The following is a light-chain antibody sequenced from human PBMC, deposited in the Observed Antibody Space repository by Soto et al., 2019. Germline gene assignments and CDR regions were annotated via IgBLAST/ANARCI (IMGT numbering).Light chain of an antibody. V-gene: IGLV2-14*01. CDR1: SSDVGAYNH. CDR2: EVN. Sequence: QSALTQPASVSGSPGQSITISCTGTSSDVGAYNHVSWYQHHPGKAPKLMIYEVNNRPSGVSNRFSGSKSGYTASLTISGLQAEDAADYYCCSYTTSDTRVFGTGTKLTVL. J-gene: IGLJ1*01. CDR3: CSYTTSDTRV.